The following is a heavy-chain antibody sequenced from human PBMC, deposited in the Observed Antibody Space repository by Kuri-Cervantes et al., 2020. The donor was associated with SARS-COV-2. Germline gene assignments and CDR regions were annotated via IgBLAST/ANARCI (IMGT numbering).Heavy chain of an antibody. V-gene: IGHV3-49*03. J-gene: IGHJ4*02. CDR1: GFTFGDYA. CDR2: IRSKAYGGTT. Sequence: GESLKISCTASGFTFGDYAMSWFRQAPGKGLEWVGSIRSKAYGGTTEYAASVKGRFTISRDDSKSIAYLQMNSLKTEDTAVYYCTRGVSGTPIPRVDYWGQGTLVTVSS. D-gene: IGHD2-15*01. CDR3: TRGVSGTPIPRVDY.